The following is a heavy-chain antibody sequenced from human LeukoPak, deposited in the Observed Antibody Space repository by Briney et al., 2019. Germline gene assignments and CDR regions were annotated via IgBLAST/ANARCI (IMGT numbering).Heavy chain of an antibody. D-gene: IGHD3-3*01. CDR2: IYWNDDK. Sequence: SGPTLVKPTQTLTLTCTFSGFSLSTSGVGVGWIRQPPGKALEWLALIYWNDDKRYSPSLKSRLTITKDTSKNQVVLTMTNMDPVDTATYYCAHRRLTSPREWVAFDIWGQGTMVTVSS. V-gene: IGHV2-5*01. CDR1: GFSLSTSGVG. CDR3: AHRRLTSPREWVAFDI. J-gene: IGHJ3*02.